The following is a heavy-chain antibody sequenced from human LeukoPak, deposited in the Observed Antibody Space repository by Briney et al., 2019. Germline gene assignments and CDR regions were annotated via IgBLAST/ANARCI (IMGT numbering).Heavy chain of an antibody. J-gene: IGHJ6*03. D-gene: IGHD3-3*01. CDR2: IYSGGST. CDR3: ARGSRITIFGVVHYYMDV. Sequence: GGSLRLSCAASGFTVSSNYMSWVRQAPGKGLEWVSVIYSGGSTYYADSVKGRFTISRDNSKNTLYLQMNSLRAEDTAVYYCARGSRITIFGVVHYYMDVWDKGTTVTVSS. CDR1: GFTVSSNY. V-gene: IGHV3-66*02.